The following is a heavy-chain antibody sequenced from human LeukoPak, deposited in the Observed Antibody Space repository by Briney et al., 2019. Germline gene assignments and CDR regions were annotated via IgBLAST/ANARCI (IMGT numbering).Heavy chain of an antibody. CDR2: VYYTGST. V-gene: IGHV4-59*08. CDR1: GDSVSNNY. D-gene: IGHD6-6*01. J-gene: IGHJ4*02. Sequence: SETLSLTCTVSGDSVSNNYWNWIRQPPGKGLEWIGYVYYTGSTNYNPSLKSRVTMFEDKSKNQFSLRLYSVTVADTAVYYCARHFAYSSSSYFDYWGQGSLVTVSS. CDR3: ARHFAYSSSSYFDY.